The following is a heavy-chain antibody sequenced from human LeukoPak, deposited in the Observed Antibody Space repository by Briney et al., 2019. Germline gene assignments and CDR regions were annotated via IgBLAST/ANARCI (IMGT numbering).Heavy chain of an antibody. D-gene: IGHD4-11*01. J-gene: IGHJ6*03. Sequence: PSETLSLTCTVSGGSINSDYWSWIRQPPGKGPEWIGYIYYIGGTNYNPSLKSRVTISLDTSKNQFSPNLRSVTAADTAVYYCARRSNYMDVWGKGTTVTVSS. CDR2: IYYIGGT. CDR3: ARRSNYMDV. V-gene: IGHV4-59*08. CDR1: GGSINSDY.